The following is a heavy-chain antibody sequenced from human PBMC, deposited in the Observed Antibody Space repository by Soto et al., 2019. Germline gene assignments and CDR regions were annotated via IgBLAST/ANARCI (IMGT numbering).Heavy chain of an antibody. CDR2: INPSGGST. D-gene: IGHD3-10*02. CDR3: ARGFMVGSGSDAFDI. CDR1: GYTFTSYG. J-gene: IGHJ3*02. Sequence: ASVKVSCKASGYTFTSYGISWVRQAPGQGLEWMGIINPSGGSTSYAQKFQGRVTMTRDTSTSTVYMELSSLRSEDTAVYYCARGFMVGSGSDAFDIWGQGTMVT. V-gene: IGHV1-46*03.